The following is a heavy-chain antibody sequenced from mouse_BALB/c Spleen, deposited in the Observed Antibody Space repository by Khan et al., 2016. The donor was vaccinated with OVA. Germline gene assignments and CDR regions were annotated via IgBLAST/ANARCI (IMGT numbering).Heavy chain of an antibody. CDR1: GFSLTNYG. V-gene: IGHV2-6-1*01. D-gene: IGHD2-10*01. Sequence: QMQLEESGPGLVAPSQSLSITCTISGFSLTNYGVHWVRQPPGKGLEWLVVIWSDGSTTYNSDLKSRLTISKDNSKSQVFLKMNSLQTDDTAMYFCARQPYYHYNIMDYWGQGTSVTGSS. CDR3: ARQPYYHYNIMDY. J-gene: IGHJ4*01. CDR2: IWSDGST.